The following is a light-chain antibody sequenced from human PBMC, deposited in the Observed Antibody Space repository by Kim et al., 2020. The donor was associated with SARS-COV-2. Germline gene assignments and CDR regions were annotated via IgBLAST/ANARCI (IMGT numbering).Light chain of an antibody. CDR3: ATWDVSLNCWV. CDR1: GSTIARQL. Sequence: ITSCFGRGSTIARQLLNWFQNCPGTTTRHIIYTANPRALGLPSRFSGSKSGDAAALDISGLQSDDEADYYCATWDVSLNCWVFGGGPQLTVL. CDR2: TAN. J-gene: IGLJ3*02. V-gene: IGLV1-44*01.